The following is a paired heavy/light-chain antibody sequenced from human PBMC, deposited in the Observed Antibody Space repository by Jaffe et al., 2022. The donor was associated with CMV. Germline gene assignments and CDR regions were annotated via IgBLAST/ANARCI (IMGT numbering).Heavy chain of an antibody. J-gene: IGHJ5*02. CDR2: INHSGST. Sequence: QVQLQQWGAGLLKPSETLSLTCAVYGGSFSGYYWSWIRQPPGKGLEWIGEINHSGSTNYNPSLKSRVTISVDTSKNQFSLKLSSVTAADTAVYYCARRLEDIVVVPAAMGGHWFDPWGQGTLVTVSS. V-gene: IGHV4-34*01. CDR1: GGSFSGYY. D-gene: IGHD2-2*01. CDR3: ARRLEDIVVVPAAMGGHWFDP.
Light chain of an antibody. J-gene: IGLJ2*01. CDR3: QSYDSSLSGPG. V-gene: IGLV1-40*01. Sequence: QSVLTQPPSVSGAPGQRVTISCTGSSSNIGAGYDVHWYQQLPGTAPKLLIYGNSNRPSGVPDRFSGSKSGTSASLAITGLQAEDEADYYCQSYDSSLSGPGFGGGTKLTVL. CDR1: SSNIGAGYD. CDR2: GNS.